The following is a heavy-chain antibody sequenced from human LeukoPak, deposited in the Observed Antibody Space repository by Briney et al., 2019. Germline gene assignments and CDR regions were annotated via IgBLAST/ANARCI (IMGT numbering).Heavy chain of an antibody. J-gene: IGHJ5*02. CDR1: GYISTNYG. CDR2: ISINRGNT. D-gene: IGHD2-15*01. CDR3: ARDIGYCSGGSCRYWFDP. V-gene: IGHV1-18*01. Sequence: ASVKVSCKASGYISTNYGISWVRQAPGQGLEWIGWISINRGNTNYAQKFQGRVSMTTDTSASTAYMELRGLRSDDTAVYYCARDIGYCSGGSCRYWFDPWGQGTLVTVSS.